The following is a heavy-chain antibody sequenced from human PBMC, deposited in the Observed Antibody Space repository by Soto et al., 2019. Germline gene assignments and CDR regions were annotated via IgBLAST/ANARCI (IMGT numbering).Heavy chain of an antibody. CDR1: GYTFTSYA. CDR3: ARLRITIFGVARYGMDV. CDR2: INAGNGNT. J-gene: IGHJ6*02. D-gene: IGHD3-3*01. Sequence: QVQLVQSGAEAKKPGASVKVSCKASGYTFTSYAMHWVRQAPGQRLEWMGWINAGNGNTKYSQKFQGRVTITRDTSASAAYMELISLRSEDTAVYSCARLRITIFGVARYGMDVWGQGTTVTVSS. V-gene: IGHV1-3*01.